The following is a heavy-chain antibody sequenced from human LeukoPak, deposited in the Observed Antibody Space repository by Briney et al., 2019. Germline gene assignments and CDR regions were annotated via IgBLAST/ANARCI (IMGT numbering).Heavy chain of an antibody. CDR3: ARPLYYYDSSGYSH. V-gene: IGHV3-23*01. CDR1: GFTFSNYA. J-gene: IGHJ4*02. D-gene: IGHD3-22*01. CDR2: ISGSGGST. Sequence: GGSLRLSCAASGFTFSNYAMSWVRQAPGKGLEWVSVISGSGGSTYYADSVKGRFTISRDNAKNSLYLQMNSLRAEDTAVYYCARPLYYYDSSGYSHWGQGTLVTVSS.